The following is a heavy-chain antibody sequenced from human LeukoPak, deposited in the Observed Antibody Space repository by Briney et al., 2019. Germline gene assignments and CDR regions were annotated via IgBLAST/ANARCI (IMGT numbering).Heavy chain of an antibody. Sequence: ASVKVSCKASGGTFSSSAINWVRQAPGQGLEWMGGIIPIFGTANYARKFQGRVTLTADESTSTAYMELSSLRSEDTAMYYCARGEVPAHYFDYWGQGTLVTVSS. CDR2: IIPIFGTA. J-gene: IGHJ4*02. CDR3: ARGEVPAHYFDY. CDR1: GGTFSSSA. V-gene: IGHV1-69*13.